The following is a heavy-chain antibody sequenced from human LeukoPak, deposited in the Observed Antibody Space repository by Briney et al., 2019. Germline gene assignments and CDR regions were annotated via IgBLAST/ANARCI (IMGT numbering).Heavy chain of an antibody. CDR1: GYTFTSYD. V-gene: IGHV1-18*01. CDR2: ISAYNGNT. Sequence: ASVKVSCKASGYTFTSYDINWVRQATGQGLEWMGWISAYNGNTNYAQKLQGRVTMTTDTSTSTAYMELRSLRSDDTAVYYCARLYSSSWYYSDPWGQGTLVTVSS. D-gene: IGHD6-13*01. J-gene: IGHJ5*02. CDR3: ARLYSSSWYYSDP.